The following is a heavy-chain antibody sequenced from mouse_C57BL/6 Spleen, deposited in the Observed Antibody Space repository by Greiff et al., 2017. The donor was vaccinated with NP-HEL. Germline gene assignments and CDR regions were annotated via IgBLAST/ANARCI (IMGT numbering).Heavy chain of an antibody. D-gene: IGHD2-4*01. J-gene: IGHJ3*01. Sequence: DVMLVESGPGMVKPSQSLSLTCTVTGYSITSGYDWHWIRHFPGNKLEWMGYISYSGSTNYNPSLKSRISITHDTSKNHFFLKLNSVTTEDTATYYCARGLYYDYDGGFAYWGQGTLVTVSA. V-gene: IGHV3-1*01. CDR3: ARGLYYDYDGGFAY. CDR1: GYSITSGYD. CDR2: ISYSGST.